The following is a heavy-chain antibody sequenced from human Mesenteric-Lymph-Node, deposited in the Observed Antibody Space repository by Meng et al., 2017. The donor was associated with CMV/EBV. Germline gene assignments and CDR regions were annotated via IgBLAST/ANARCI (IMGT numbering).Heavy chain of an antibody. CDR1: GYNFVDYG. J-gene: IGHJ4*02. V-gene: IGHV1-46*04. CDR3: ASSTRSYYFDT. Sequence: ASVKVSCKASGYNFVDYGITWVRQAPGQGLEWMGLIDRSGETTIYAQKLQGRVTMTRDASATTVYMDVSSLRSEDTAVYYCASSTRSYYFDTWGQGTLVTVSS. D-gene: IGHD1-26*01. CDR2: IDRSGETT.